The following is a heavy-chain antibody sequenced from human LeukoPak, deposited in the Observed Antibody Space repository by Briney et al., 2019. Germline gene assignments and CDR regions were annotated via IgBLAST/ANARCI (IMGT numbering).Heavy chain of an antibody. CDR3: AKGPRLSLVGARSYYFDY. CDR1: GFTFSSYG. D-gene: IGHD1-26*01. CDR2: IRYDGSNK. J-gene: IGHJ4*02. Sequence: GGSLRLSCAASGFTFSSYGMHWVRQAPGKGLEWVAFIRYDGSNKYYADSVKGRFTISRDNSKNTLYLQMNSLRAEDTAVYYCAKGPRLSLVGARSYYFDYWGQGTLVTVSS. V-gene: IGHV3-30*02.